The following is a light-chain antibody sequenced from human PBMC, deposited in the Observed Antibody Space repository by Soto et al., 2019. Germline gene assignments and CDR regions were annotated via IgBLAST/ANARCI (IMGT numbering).Light chain of an antibody. CDR2: GAS. Sequence: EIVWTQSPGTLSLSPGERATLSCRASQSVSSTNLAWYQQKPGQAPRLLIYGASNRATGIPDRFSGSGSGTDFTLTISRLEPEDFAVYYCQHYGSSRTFGQGTEVEIK. J-gene: IGKJ1*01. CDR1: QSVSSTN. CDR3: QHYGSSRT. V-gene: IGKV3-20*01.